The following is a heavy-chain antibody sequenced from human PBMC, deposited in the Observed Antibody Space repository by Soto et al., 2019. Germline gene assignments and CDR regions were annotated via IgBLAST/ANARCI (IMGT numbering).Heavy chain of an antibody. Sequence: GGSLRLSCAASGFTFSSYGMHWVRQAPGKGLEWVAVIWYDGSNKYYADSVKGRFTISRDNSKNTLYLQMNSLRAEDTAVYYCAREWRVVVTDVDGRGMDVWGQGTTVTVSS. D-gene: IGHD2-21*02. CDR1: GFTFSSYG. V-gene: IGHV3-33*01. CDR3: AREWRVVVTDVDGRGMDV. J-gene: IGHJ6*02. CDR2: IWYDGSNK.